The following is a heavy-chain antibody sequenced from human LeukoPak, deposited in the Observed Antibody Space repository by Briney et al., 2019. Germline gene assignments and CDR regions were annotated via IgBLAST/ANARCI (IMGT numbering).Heavy chain of an antibody. J-gene: IGHJ5*02. V-gene: IGHV4-34*01. CDR1: GGSFSGYY. Sequence: PSETLSLTCAVYGGSFSGYYCSWIRQPPGKGLEWIGEINHSGSTNYNPSLKSRVTISVDTSKNQFSLKLSSVTAADTAVYYCARGPGSGWFDPWGQGTLVTVSS. CDR2: INHSGST. D-gene: IGHD6-19*01. CDR3: ARGPGSGWFDP.